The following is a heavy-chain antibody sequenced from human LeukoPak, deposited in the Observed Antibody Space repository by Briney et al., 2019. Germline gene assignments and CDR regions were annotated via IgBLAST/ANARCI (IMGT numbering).Heavy chain of an antibody. J-gene: IGHJ1*01. CDR1: GFTFSSYG. CDR2: ISYDGSNK. D-gene: IGHD6-13*01. CDR3: AKDTAAAGIGYFQH. Sequence: PGGSLRLSCAASGFTFSSYGMHWVRQAPGKGLEGVAVISYDGSNKYYADSVKGRFTISRDNSKNTLYLQMNSLRAEDTAVYYCAKDTAAAGIGYFQHWGQGTLVTVSS. V-gene: IGHV3-30*18.